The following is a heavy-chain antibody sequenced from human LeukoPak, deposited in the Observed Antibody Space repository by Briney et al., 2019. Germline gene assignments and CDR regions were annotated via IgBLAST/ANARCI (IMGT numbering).Heavy chain of an antibody. D-gene: IGHD6-13*01. J-gene: IGHJ4*02. CDR3: ARRGGSSWSSFDY. Sequence: GGSLRLSCAASGFISDNYAMNWVRQAPGKGLEWLTGISGFGGSTYYAASAKGRFTISRDNSGNTLFLQLNNLRVEDTAVYYCARRGGSSWSSFDYWGQGSLVTVSS. CDR1: GFISDNYA. V-gene: IGHV3-23*01. CDR2: ISGFGGST.